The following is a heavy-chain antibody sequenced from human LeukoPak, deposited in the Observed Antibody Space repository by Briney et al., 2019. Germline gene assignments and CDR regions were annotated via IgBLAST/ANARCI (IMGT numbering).Heavy chain of an antibody. J-gene: IGHJ5*02. CDR2: MNPNSGNT. D-gene: IGHD5-24*01. CDR1: GYTFTNQD. Sequence: WASVKVSCKASGYTFTNQDINWVRQATGQGLEWMGWMNPNSGNTGYAQKFQGRVTMTRSTSISTAYMELSSLRSEDTAVYYCARDGGGNWFDPWGQGTLVTVSS. CDR3: ARDGGGNWFDP. V-gene: IGHV1-8*01.